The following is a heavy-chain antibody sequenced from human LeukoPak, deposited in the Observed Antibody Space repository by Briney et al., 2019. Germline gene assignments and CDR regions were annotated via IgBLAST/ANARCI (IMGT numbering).Heavy chain of an antibody. Sequence: GGSLRLSCAASGFTVSNAWMNWVRQAPGKGLELFGLIKSKTDGWTTDYAAPVKGRFTISRDDSKTTLYLQMKSLKTEDTAVYYCTTRYCSGGRCDYWGQGTLVTVSS. D-gene: IGHD2-15*01. CDR2: IKSKTDGWTT. CDR1: GFTVSNAW. J-gene: IGHJ4*02. CDR3: TTRYCSGGRCDY. V-gene: IGHV3-15*01.